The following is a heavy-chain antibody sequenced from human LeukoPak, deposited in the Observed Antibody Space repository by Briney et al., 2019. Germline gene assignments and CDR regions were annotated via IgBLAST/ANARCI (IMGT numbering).Heavy chain of an antibody. CDR3: ARWYGYDSSGYSFDY. CDR2: IYTTGST. D-gene: IGHD3-22*01. Sequence: SETLSLTCTVSGGSISSYYWSWIRQPAGKGLEWIGRIYTTGSTNYNPSLKSRVTMSVDTSKNQFSLKLSSVTAADTAVYYCARWYGYDSSGYSFDYWGQGTLVTVSS. J-gene: IGHJ4*02. V-gene: IGHV4-4*07. CDR1: GGSISSYY.